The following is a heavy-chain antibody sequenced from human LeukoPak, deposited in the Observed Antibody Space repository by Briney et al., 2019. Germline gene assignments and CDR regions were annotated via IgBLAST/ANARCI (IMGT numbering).Heavy chain of an antibody. CDR1: GYTFTSYY. V-gene: IGHV1-46*01. CDR3: ARDHEYYYGSGSYYPGGCDY. D-gene: IGHD3-10*01. J-gene: IGHJ4*02. CDR2: INPSGGST. Sequence: EASVKASCKASGYTFTSYYMHWVRQAPGQGLEWMGIINPSGGSTSYAQKFQGRVTMTRDTSTSTVYMELSSLRSEDTAVYYCARDHEYYYGSGSYYPGGCDYWGQGTLVTVSS.